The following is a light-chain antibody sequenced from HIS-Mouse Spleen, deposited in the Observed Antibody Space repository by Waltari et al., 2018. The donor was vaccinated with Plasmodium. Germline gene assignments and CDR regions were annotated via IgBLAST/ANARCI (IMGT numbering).Light chain of an antibody. CDR3: AAWDDSLNGVV. V-gene: IGLV1-44*01. J-gene: IGLJ2*01. Sequence: QSVLTQPPSPSGTPGPRLTISCSGSSSNSGSSTLTLYQQLPRTAPKLLIYSNNQRPSGVPDRFSGSKSGTSASLAISGLQSEDEADYYCAAWDDSLNGVVFGGGTKLTVL. CDR2: SNN. CDR1: SSNSGSST.